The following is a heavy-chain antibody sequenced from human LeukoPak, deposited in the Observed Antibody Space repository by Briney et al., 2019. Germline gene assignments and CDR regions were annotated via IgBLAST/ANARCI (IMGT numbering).Heavy chain of an antibody. CDR2: IYYSGST. D-gene: IGHD3-22*01. CDR3: ARVGGPPYYYDSSGYYLDY. J-gene: IGHJ4*02. V-gene: IGHV4-39*07. Sequence: PSETLSLTCTVPGGSISSSSYYWGWIRQPPGTGLEWIGSIYYSGSTDYNPSLKSRVTISVDTSKNQFSLKLSSVTAADTAVYYCARVGGPPYYYDSSGYYLDYWGQGTLVTVSS. CDR1: GGSISSSSYY.